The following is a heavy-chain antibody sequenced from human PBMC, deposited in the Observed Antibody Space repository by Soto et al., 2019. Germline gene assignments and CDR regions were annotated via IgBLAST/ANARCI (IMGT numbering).Heavy chain of an antibody. CDR3: ARDKALRYFDWSQSLDY. Sequence: GGSLRLSCAASGFTFSSYCMHWVRQAPGKGLVWVSRINSDGSSTSYADSVKGRFTISRDNAKNTLYLQMNSLRAEDTAVYYCARDKALRYFDWSQSLDYWGQGTLVTVSS. V-gene: IGHV3-74*01. CDR1: GFTFSSYC. CDR2: INSDGSST. J-gene: IGHJ4*02. D-gene: IGHD3-9*01.